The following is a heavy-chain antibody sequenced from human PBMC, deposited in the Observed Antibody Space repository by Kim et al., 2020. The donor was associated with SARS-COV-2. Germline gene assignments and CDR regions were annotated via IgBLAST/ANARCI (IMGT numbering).Heavy chain of an antibody. V-gene: IGHV4-4*02. CDR3: ARRQYYDSTGYWGY. CDR1: GGSISSDNW. J-gene: IGHJ4*02. D-gene: IGHD3-22*01. Sequence: SETLSLTCAVSGGSISSDNWWSWVRQPPGKGLEWIGEIHQSGSTHYNPSLKSRVTISLDKSKNQFSLRLSSVTAADTADYYCARRQYYDSTGYWGYWGQGTVVTVSS. CDR2: IHQSGST.